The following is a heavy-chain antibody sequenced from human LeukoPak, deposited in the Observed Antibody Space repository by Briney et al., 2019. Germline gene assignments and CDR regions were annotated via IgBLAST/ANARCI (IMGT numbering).Heavy chain of an antibody. Sequence: GGSLRLSCAASGFTFSSYGMHWVRQAPGKGLEWVAVISYDGSNKYYADSVKGRFTISRDNSKNTLYLQMNSLRAEDTAVYYCAKDPKRLVVPAATPPHIWGQGTMVTVSS. CDR2: ISYDGSNK. V-gene: IGHV3-30*18. CDR1: GFTFSSYG. J-gene: IGHJ3*02. CDR3: AKDPKRLVVPAATPPHI. D-gene: IGHD2-2*01.